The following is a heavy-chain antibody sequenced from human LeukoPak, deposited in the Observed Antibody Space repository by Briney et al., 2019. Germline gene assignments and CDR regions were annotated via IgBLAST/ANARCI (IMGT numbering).Heavy chain of an antibody. CDR3: ARATREDDFWSGYQSNWFDP. Sequence: PSQTLSLTCTVSGGSISSGSYYWSRIRQPARKGLEWIGRIYTSGSTNYNPSLKSRVTISVDTSKNQFSLKLSSVTAADTAVYYCARATREDDFWSGYQSNWFDPWGQGTLVTVSS. J-gene: IGHJ5*02. CDR1: GGSISSGSYY. CDR2: IYTSGST. D-gene: IGHD3-3*01. V-gene: IGHV4-61*02.